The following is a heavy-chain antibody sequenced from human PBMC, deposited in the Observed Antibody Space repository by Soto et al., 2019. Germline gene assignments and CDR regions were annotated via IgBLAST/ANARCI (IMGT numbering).Heavy chain of an antibody. CDR3: ARGHSGGHLFDY. D-gene: IGHD2-15*01. CDR1: GLTFSDYN. CDR2: ISTSSSII. J-gene: IGHJ4*01. V-gene: IGHV3-48*02. Sequence: GESLRLSCAASGLTFSDYNMNGGRQAPGKGLEWVSYISTSSSIIYHADSVRGRFTISRDNARNSLYLHMSSLRDEDTAVYYCARGHSGGHLFDY.